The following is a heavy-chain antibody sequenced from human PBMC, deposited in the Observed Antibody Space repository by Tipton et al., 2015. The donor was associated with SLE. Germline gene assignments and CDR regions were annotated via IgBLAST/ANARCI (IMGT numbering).Heavy chain of an antibody. CDR2: ISYDGSNK. CDR3: AKAWGMDV. CDR1: GFTFSSYG. Sequence: SLRLSCAASGFTFSSYGMHWVRQAPGKGLEWVAVISYDGSNKYYADSVKGRFTISRDNSKNTLYLQMNSLRAEDTAVYYCAKAWGMDVWGQGTTVPVSS. V-gene: IGHV3-30*18. J-gene: IGHJ6*02.